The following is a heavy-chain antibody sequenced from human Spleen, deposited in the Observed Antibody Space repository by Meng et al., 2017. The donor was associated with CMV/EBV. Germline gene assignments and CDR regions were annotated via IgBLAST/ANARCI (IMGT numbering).Heavy chain of an antibody. J-gene: IGHJ6*02. D-gene: IGHD4-23*01. CDR2: INWNGGST. Sequence: GEYLKISCAASGFTFEDYGMSWVRQAPGKGLGWVSGINWNGGSTGYADSVKGSFTISRDNAKNSLYLQMNSLRAEDTALDYCAALGDYGGNGYYYGMDVWGQGTTVTVSS. CDR1: GFTFEDYG. V-gene: IGHV3-20*04. CDR3: AALGDYGGNGYYYGMDV.